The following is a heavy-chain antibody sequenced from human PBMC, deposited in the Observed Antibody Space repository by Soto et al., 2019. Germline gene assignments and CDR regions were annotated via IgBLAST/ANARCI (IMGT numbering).Heavy chain of an antibody. CDR2: IGPETGAT. Sequence: ASVKVSGKASGYTFTGHDIHWVRQAPEQGPEWMGEIGPETGATRYAKKFQGRVTMTRDLSITTVYMELNNLSPADTAVFYCGKGRSGHIVVLYWGQGAPVTVAS. J-gene: IGHJ4*02. CDR3: GKGRSGHIVVLY. CDR1: GYTFTGHD. D-gene: IGHD1-26*01. V-gene: IGHV1-2*02.